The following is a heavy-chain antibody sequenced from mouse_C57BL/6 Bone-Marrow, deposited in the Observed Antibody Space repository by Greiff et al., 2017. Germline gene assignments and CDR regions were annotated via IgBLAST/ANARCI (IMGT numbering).Heavy chain of an antibody. V-gene: IGHV1-76*01. D-gene: IGHD1-2*01. CDR3: ARGDYYGLFDY. CDR1: GYTFTDYY. Sequence: VQGVESGAELVRPGASVKLSCKASGYTFTDYYINWVKQRPGQGLEWIARIYPGSGNTYYNEKFKGKATLTAEKSSSTAYMQLSSLTSEDSAVYFCARGDYYGLFDYWGQGTTLTVSS. CDR2: IYPGSGNT. J-gene: IGHJ2*01.